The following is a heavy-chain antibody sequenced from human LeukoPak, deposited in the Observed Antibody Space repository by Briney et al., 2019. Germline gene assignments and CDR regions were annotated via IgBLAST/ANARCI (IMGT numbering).Heavy chain of an antibody. J-gene: IGHJ5*02. V-gene: IGHV3-74*01. CDR2: ISSDGSSI. CDR1: GFTFSNYW. Sequence: GGSLRLSCAASGFTFSNYWMHWVRQAPGKGLGWVSRISSDGSSIYYADSVKGRFTISRDNAKNTLYLQMNSLRAEDTAVYYCVRGGNWVNNWFDPWGQGTLVTVSS. CDR3: VRGGNWVNNWFDP. D-gene: IGHD7-27*01.